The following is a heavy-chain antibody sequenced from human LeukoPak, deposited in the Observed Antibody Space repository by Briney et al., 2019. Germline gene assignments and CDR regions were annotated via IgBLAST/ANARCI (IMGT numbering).Heavy chain of an antibody. V-gene: IGHV1-18*01. J-gene: IGHJ3*02. CDR1: GYTFTTYN. Sequence: EASVKVSCKASGYTFTTYNINWVRQAPGQGLEWRGGISGYNGNTNYAQKLQGRVTMTTDTSTSKAYMELRSLKSDDTAVYYCASLKNYYDSSGYLVTDAFDIWGQGTMVTVSS. CDR3: ASLKNYYDSSGYLVTDAFDI. D-gene: IGHD3-22*01. CDR2: ISGYNGNT.